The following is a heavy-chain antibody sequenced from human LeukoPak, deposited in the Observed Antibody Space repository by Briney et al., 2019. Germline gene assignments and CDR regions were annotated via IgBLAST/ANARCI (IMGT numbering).Heavy chain of an antibody. CDR2: INSDGSST. CDR1: GFTFSSYW. CDR3: ARGPGGGDYVWGSYRYDY. J-gene: IGHJ4*02. Sequence: GGSLRLSCAASGFTFSSYWMHWVRQAPGKGLVWVSRINSDGSSTSYADSVKGRFTISRDNAKNTLYLQVNSLRAEDTAVYYCARGPGGGDYVWGSYRYDYWGQGTLVTVSS. D-gene: IGHD3-16*02. V-gene: IGHV3-74*01.